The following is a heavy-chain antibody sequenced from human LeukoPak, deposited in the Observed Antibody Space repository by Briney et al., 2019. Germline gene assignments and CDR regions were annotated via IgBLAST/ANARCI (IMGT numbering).Heavy chain of an antibody. Sequence: SETLSLTCSVSGDSISTYHWNWIRKSPGKGLKWIGYMQSTGNSKYNPSLRSRVTIFVDTSKSQVALILSSVTAADTAVYYCARDKQHSYGRYFDHWGQGALVTVSS. CDR1: GDSISTYH. CDR3: ARDKQHSYGRYFDH. CDR2: MQSTGNS. D-gene: IGHD5-18*01. J-gene: IGHJ4*02. V-gene: IGHV4-59*01.